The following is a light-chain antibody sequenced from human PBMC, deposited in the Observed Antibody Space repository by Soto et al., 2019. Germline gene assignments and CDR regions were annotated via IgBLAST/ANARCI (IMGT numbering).Light chain of an antibody. CDR2: EVT. J-gene: IGLJ1*01. CDR3: CSYVSSKTYL. CDR1: RLDVGGYNY. Sequence: QSALTQPASVSGSPGQSITISCTGTRLDVGGYNYVSWYQQQPGKAPKLIIYEVTNRPSGVSDRFSGSKSDNTASLTISGLQTEDEADYYCCSYVSSKTYLFGPGTKLTVL. V-gene: IGLV2-14*03.